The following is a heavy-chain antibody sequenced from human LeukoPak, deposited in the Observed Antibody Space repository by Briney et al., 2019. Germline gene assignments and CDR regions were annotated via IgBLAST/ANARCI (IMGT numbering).Heavy chain of an antibody. CDR3: ARGDIVVVPAAHYYYYGMDV. CDR2: INHSGST. J-gene: IGHJ6*02. V-gene: IGHV4-34*01. CDR1: GGSFSGYY. D-gene: IGHD2-2*01. Sequence: SETLSLTCAVYGGSFSGYYWSWIRQPPGKGLEWIGEINHSGSTNYNPSLKSRVTISVDTSKNQLSLKLSSVTAADTAVYYCARGDIVVVPAAHYYYYGMDVWGQGTTVTVSS.